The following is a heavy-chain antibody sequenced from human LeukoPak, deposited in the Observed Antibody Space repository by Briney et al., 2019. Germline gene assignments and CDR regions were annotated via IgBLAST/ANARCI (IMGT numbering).Heavy chain of an antibody. J-gene: IGHJ4*02. D-gene: IGHD1-26*01. CDR2: IYSGGST. CDR3: ARSSGRYFTDY. V-gene: IGHV3-53*01. Sequence: GGPLRLSCAASGFTVSSNYMSWVRQAPGKGLEWVSVIYSGGSTYYADSVKGRFTISRDNSKNTLYLQMNSLRAEDTAVYYCARSSGRYFTDYWGQGTLVTVSS. CDR1: GFTVSSNY.